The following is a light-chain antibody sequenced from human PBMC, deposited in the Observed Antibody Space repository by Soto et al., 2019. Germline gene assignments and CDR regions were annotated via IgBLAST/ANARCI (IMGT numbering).Light chain of an antibody. CDR1: SSDVGNYDL. CDR3: CSYANGGSYAL. J-gene: IGLJ3*02. V-gene: IGLV2-23*02. Sequence: QSALTQPASVSGSPGQSITISCTGTSSDVGNYDLVSWYQQDPGKAPTLIIYEVTKRPSGVFHRFSGSKSGNTASLTISALPPEDESDYYCCSYANGGSYALFGGGTKLTVL. CDR2: EVT.